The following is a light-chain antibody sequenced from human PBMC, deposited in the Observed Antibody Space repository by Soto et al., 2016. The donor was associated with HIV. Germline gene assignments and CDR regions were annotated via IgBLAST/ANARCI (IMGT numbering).Light chain of an antibody. V-gene: IGKV1-5*03. CDR1: QSFSSW. Sequence: DIQMTQSPSTLSASVGDRVTITCRASQSFSSWLAWYQQKPGKAPKLLIYKASTLETGVPSRFGGSGSGTQFTLTISSLQPDDFATYYCQQYNSYPWTFGQGTKVEIK. CDR2: KAS. J-gene: IGKJ1*01. CDR3: QQYNSYPWT.